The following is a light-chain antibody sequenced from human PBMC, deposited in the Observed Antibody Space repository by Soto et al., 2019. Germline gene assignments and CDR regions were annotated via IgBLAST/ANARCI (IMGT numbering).Light chain of an antibody. V-gene: IGLV2-14*03. CDR1: NNDVGGHNY. Sequence: QSVLTQPASVSGSPGQSITVSCTGTNNDVGGHNYVSWYQQHPGKAPKLMIYDVTNRPSGVSDRFSGSKSGNTASLTISGLQAEDEADYYCSSYSSSSPYVFGTGTKVTVL. J-gene: IGLJ1*01. CDR3: SSYSSSSPYV. CDR2: DVT.